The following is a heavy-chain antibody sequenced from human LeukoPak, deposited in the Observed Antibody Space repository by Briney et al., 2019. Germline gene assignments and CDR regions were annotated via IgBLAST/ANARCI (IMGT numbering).Heavy chain of an antibody. CDR3: ARDSIAVAGTLGY. Sequence: GGSLRLSCAASGFIFSSYAMNWVRQAPGKGLEWVSAINDGGGRTYYADSVKGRFTISRDNSKNTLYLQMNSLRAEDTAVYYCARDSIAVAGTLGYWGQGTLVTVSS. CDR2: INDGGGRT. D-gene: IGHD6-19*01. V-gene: IGHV3-23*01. J-gene: IGHJ4*02. CDR1: GFIFSSYA.